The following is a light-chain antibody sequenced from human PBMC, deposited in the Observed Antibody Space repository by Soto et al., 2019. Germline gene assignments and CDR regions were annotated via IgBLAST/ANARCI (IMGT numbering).Light chain of an antibody. CDR3: QQRAKWPPLT. CDR1: QSINTY. V-gene: IGKV3-11*01. CDR2: DVS. Sequence: EIVLTQSPATLSLSPGERAILSCRASQSINTYLAWYQQKPGQAPRLLIYDVSNRATGVPARFSGSGSGTDFTLTISSLEPEDFAVYYCQQRAKWPPLTFGGGTKVEIK. J-gene: IGKJ4*01.